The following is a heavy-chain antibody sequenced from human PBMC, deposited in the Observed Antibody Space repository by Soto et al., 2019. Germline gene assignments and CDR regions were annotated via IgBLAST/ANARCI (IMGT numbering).Heavy chain of an antibody. CDR1: GGTFSSYT. V-gene: IGHV1-69*12. J-gene: IGHJ2*01. CDR2: IIPIFGTA. CDR3: ARGNHRWLQLGYFDL. Sequence: QVQLVQSGAEVKKPGSSVTVSCKASGGTFSSYTISWVRQAPGQGLEWMGGIIPIFGTAHYAQKFQGRVTITADESTSTAYMELSSLRSEDTAVYYCARGNHRWLQLGYFDLWGRGTLVTVSS. D-gene: IGHD5-12*01.